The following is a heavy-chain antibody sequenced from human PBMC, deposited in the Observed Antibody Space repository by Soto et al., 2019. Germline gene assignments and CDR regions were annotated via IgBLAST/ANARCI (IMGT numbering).Heavy chain of an antibody. Sequence: SATLSLTRAVSGDSIRSGYDCAWIREPPGKGLEWFASIYHSGTTYDNPSLESRLTMSGDRSKNQFSLRLTSVTAAGTAVYFCGRDLTSNANCIDPWGQGTLVTVSS. CDR2: IYHSGTT. D-gene: IGHD2-2*01. CDR3: GRDLTSNANCIDP. J-gene: IGHJ5*02. V-gene: IGHV4-38-2*02. CDR1: GDSIRSGYD.